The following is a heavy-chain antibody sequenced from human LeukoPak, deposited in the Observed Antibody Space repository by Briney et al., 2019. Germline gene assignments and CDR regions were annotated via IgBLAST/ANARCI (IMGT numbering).Heavy chain of an antibody. CDR3: ASYTRIVVVPAAPYYMDV. J-gene: IGHJ6*03. V-gene: IGHV4-38-2*02. CDR1: GYSISSGYY. Sequence: SETLSLTCTVSGYSISSGYYWGWIRQPPGKGLEWIGSIYHSGSTYYNPSLKSRVTISVDRSKNQFSLKLSSVTAADTAVYYCASYTRIVVVPAAPYYMDVWGKGTTVTVSS. D-gene: IGHD2-2*01. CDR2: IYHSGST.